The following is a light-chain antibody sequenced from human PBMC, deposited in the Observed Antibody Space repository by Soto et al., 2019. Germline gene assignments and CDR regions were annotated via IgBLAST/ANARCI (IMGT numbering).Light chain of an antibody. CDR1: QSVSSGF. V-gene: IGKV3-20*01. CDR2: GAS. CDR3: QQYGRSPVT. Sequence: EIVLTQSPGTLSLSPGERATLSCRASQSVSSGFLAWYQQKPGQAPRLLIYGASSRATGIPDRFSGSGSGTDFTLSISRLEPEDFAAYYCQQYGRSPVTFGQGTRLEI. J-gene: IGKJ5*01.